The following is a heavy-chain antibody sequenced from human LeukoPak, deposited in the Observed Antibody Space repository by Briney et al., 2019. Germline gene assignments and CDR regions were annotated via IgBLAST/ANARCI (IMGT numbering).Heavy chain of an antibody. CDR2: INPNSGGT. V-gene: IGHV1-2*02. D-gene: IGHD3-22*01. CDR1: GYTFTGYY. CDR3: ARGRHYYDSSGHFDY. Sequence: ASVKVSCKASGYTFTGYYMHWVRQAPGQGLEWMGWINPNSGGTNYARKFQGRVTMTRDTSISTAYMELSRLRSDDTAVYYCARGRHYYDSSGHFDYWGQGTLVTVSS. J-gene: IGHJ4*02.